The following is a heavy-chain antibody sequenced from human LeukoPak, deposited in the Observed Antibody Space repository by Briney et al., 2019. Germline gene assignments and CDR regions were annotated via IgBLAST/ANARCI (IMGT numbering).Heavy chain of an antibody. V-gene: IGHV3-74*01. CDR2: INGDGSGT. Sequence: PGGSLRLSCAASGFTFSSYWMHWVRQAPGEGLVWVSLINGDGSGTGYAGSVKGRFTISGDNAQNTLYLQMNSLRAEDTAVYYCARGVGYSISLWGQGTLVTVSS. CDR3: ARGVGYSISL. D-gene: IGHD6-13*01. CDR1: GFTFSSYW. J-gene: IGHJ4*02.